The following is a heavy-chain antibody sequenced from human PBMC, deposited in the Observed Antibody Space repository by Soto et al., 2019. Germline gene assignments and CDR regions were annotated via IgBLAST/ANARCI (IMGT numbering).Heavy chain of an antibody. D-gene: IGHD1-20*01. CDR3: AGDNWNDGGAFDY. CDR1: GGSISSGDYY. J-gene: IGHJ4*02. CDR2: IYYSGST. V-gene: IGHV4-31*03. Sequence: QVQLQESGPGLVKPSQTLSLTCTVSGGSISSGDYYWTWIRQHPGKGLEWIGDIYYSGSTSYNPSLKGRRTLSGDTSKNQFSLKLSSVTAADTAVYYCAGDNWNDGGAFDYWGQGTLVTVSS.